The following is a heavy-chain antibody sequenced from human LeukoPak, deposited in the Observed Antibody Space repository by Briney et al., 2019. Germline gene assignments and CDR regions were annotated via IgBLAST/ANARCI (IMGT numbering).Heavy chain of an antibody. CDR2: INHSGNT. CDR1: GGSFSGYY. J-gene: IGHJ4*02. V-gene: IGHV4-34*01. Sequence: SETLSLTCAVYGGSFSGYYWTWIRQPPGKGLEWIGEINHSGNTNYNPSVKSRVAISVDTSKNQFSLKLSSVIAADTAMYYCARSKDGSGFAAYWGQGTQVTVSS. D-gene: IGHD3-22*01. CDR3: ARSKDGSGFAAY.